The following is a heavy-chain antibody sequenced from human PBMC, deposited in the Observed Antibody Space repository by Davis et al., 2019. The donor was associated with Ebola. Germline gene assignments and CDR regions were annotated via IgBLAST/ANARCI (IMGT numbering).Heavy chain of an antibody. V-gene: IGHV3-23*01. J-gene: IGHJ4*02. CDR3: AKDVRPDSGWDIDY. Sequence: LSLTCAASGFTFGTYSMNWIRPAPGKGLEWVAAIFGSAAETFYADSVRGRFTISRDNSKDTLYLHMNSLRSDDTAIYYCAKDVRPDSGWDIDYWGQGTLVTVSS. CDR1: GFTFGTYS. D-gene: IGHD6-25*01. CDR2: IFGSAAET.